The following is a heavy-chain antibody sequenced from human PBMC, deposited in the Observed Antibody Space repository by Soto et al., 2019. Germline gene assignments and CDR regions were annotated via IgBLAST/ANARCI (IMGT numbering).Heavy chain of an antibody. CDR2: IWYDGSNK. V-gene: IGHV3-33*01. D-gene: IGHD6-19*01. CDR3: ARGSVAGTDYYYGMDV. CDR1: GFTFRNYG. J-gene: IGHJ6*02. Sequence: GGSLSLSCAASGFTFRNYGMHWVRQAPGKGLEWVAVIWYDGSNKYYADSVKGRFTISRDNAKNSLYLQMNSLRAEDTAVYYCARGSVAGTDYYYGMDVWGQGTTVTVSS.